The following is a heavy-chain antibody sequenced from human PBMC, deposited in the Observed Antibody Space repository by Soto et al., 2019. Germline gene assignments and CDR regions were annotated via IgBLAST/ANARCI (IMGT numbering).Heavy chain of an antibody. CDR1: GYTFTSYA. D-gene: IGHD2-2*01. J-gene: IGHJ5*02. CDR2: INAGNGNT. V-gene: IGHV1-3*01. Sequence: ASVKVSCKASGYTFTSYAMHWVRQAPGQRLEWMGWINAGNGNTKYSQKFQGRVTITRDTSASTAYMELSSLRSEDTAVYYCARKPIVVVPAAMESNWFDPWGQGTLVTVSS. CDR3: ARKPIVVVPAAMESNWFDP.